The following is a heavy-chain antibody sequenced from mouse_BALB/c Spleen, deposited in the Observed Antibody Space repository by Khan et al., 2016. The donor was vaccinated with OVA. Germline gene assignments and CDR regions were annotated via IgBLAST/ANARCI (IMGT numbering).Heavy chain of an antibody. CDR2: IWGGGST. Sequence: QVQLKQSGPGLVAPSQSLSITCTVSGFSLTDYGVSWIRQPPGKGLEWLGVIWGGGSTYYNSALKSRLSISKDNSKSQVFLKMNSLQSDDTAMYYCAKGVWSYYFALDYWGQGTSVTVSS. CDR3: AKGVWSYYFALDY. D-gene: IGHD2-10*02. V-gene: IGHV2-6-5*01. CDR1: GFSLTDYG. J-gene: IGHJ4*01.